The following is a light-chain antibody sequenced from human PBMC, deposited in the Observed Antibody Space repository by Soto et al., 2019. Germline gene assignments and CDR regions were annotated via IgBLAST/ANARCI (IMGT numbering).Light chain of an antibody. CDR1: QSVSSN. CDR3: QQYNNWPPA. V-gene: IGKV3-15*01. CDR2: GAS. J-gene: IGKJ1*01. Sequence: EIVMTQSPATLSVSPGERATLSCRASQSVSSNLAWYQQKPGQAPRLLIYGASTRATGIPARFSGSGSGTEFTLTISSLQSEDFAVYDCQQYNNWPPACGQGTKVEIK.